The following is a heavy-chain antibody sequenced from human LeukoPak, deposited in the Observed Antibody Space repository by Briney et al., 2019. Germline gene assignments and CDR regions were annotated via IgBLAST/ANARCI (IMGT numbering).Heavy chain of an antibody. D-gene: IGHD1-20*01. CDR2: IRYDGSNK. Sequence: GGSLRLSCAASGFTFSSYGMHWVRQAPGKGREGVAFIRYDGSNKYYADSVKGRFTISRDNSKNTLYLQMNSLRAEDTAVYYCARDGYNWNSFDYWGQGTLVTVSS. J-gene: IGHJ4*02. V-gene: IGHV3-30*02. CDR1: GFTFSSYG. CDR3: ARDGYNWNSFDY.